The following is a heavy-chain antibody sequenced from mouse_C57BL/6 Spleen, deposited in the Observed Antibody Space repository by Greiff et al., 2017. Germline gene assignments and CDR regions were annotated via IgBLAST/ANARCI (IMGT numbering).Heavy chain of an antibody. Sequence: EVKVVESGGGLVKPGGSLKLSCAASGFTFSDYGMNWVRQAPEKGLEWVAYISSGSSTIYYADTVKGRFTISRDNAKNTLFLQMPSLRSEYTAIYYCALRAMDYWGQGTSVTVSS. V-gene: IGHV5-17*01. CDR2: ISSGSSTI. J-gene: IGHJ4*01. CDR3: ALRAMDY. CDR1: GFTFSDYG.